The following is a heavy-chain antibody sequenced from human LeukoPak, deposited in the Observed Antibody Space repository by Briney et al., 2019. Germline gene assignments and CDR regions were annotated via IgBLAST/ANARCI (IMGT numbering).Heavy chain of an antibody. D-gene: IGHD2-8*01. CDR1: GGSISSYY. V-gene: IGHV4-4*07. CDR2: IYTSGST. J-gene: IGHJ5*02. Sequence: SETLSLTCTVSGGSISSYYWSWIRQPAGKGLERIGRIYTSGSTNYNPSLKSRVTMSVDTSKNQFSLKLSSVTAADTAVYYCAKTRIDCTNGVCYTDDNWFDPWGQGTLVTVSS. CDR3: AKTRIDCTNGVCYTDDNWFDP.